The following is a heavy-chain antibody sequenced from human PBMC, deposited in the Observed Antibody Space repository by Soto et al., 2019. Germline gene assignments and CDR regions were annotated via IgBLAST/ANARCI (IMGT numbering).Heavy chain of an antibody. D-gene: IGHD5-18*01. CDR1: GGSSSSSNW. CDR2: IYHSGST. V-gene: IGHV4-4*02. J-gene: IGHJ6*02. Sequence: AESLSLTCAVSGGSSSSSNWWSWVRQPSGKGLEWIGEIYHSGSTNYNPSLKSRVTISVDTSKNQFSLKLSSVTAADTAVYYCARDLVVDTAMVRRYYGMDVWGQGTTVTVSS. CDR3: ARDLVVDTAMVRRYYGMDV.